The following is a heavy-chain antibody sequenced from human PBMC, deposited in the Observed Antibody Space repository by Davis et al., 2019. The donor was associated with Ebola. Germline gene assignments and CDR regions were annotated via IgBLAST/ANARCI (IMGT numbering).Heavy chain of an antibody. D-gene: IGHD1-26*01. V-gene: IGHV1-24*01. CDR3: AIGGSYHNWFDP. J-gene: IGHJ5*02. Sequence: ASVKVSCKVSGYTLTEVSMHWVRQPPGKGLEWMGGFDPEDGETIYAQKFQGRVTMTEDTSTDTAYMELSSLRSEDTAVYYCAIGGSYHNWFDPWGQGTLVTVSS. CDR2: FDPEDGET. CDR1: GYTLTEVS.